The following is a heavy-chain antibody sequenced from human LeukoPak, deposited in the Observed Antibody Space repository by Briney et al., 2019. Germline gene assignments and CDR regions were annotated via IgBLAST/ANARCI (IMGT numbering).Heavy chain of an antibody. CDR2: ISSNGGNT. D-gene: IGHD5-12*01. CDR1: AFTFSTYD. J-gene: IGHJ4*02. V-gene: IGHV3-64*01. Sequence: PGGSLRLSCAASAFTFSTYDMHWVRQAPGKGLEFVSAISSNGGNTYYANSVKGRFTISTSNSRNTLYLQMGSLRAEDMAVYYCARRYSSYDPFDYWGQGTLVTVSS. CDR3: ARRYSSYDPFDY.